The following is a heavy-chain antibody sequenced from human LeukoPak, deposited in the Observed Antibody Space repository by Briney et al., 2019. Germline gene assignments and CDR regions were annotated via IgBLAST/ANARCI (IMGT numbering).Heavy chain of an antibody. J-gene: IGHJ4*02. CDR2: IYYSGST. CDR1: GGSISSSRYY. D-gene: IGHD6-25*01. Sequence: SETLSLTCTVSGGSISSSRYYWGWLRQPPGKGLEWNGSIYYSGSTYYNPSLKSRVTISVDTSKNQFSLKLSSVTAADTAVYYCARHLLGAGANGNFDYWGQGTLGTVSS. V-gene: IGHV4-39*01. CDR3: ARHLLGAGANGNFDY.